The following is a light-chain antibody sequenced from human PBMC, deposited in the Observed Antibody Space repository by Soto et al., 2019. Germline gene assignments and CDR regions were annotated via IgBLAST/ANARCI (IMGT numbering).Light chain of an antibody. J-gene: IGLJ1*01. CDR2: DVT. CDR1: SSDIGGYNS. Sequence: QSVLTQPPSASGTPGQRVTISCSGGSSDIGGYNSVSWYQQHPGKAPKVMIYDVTKRPSGVPDRFPGSKSGNTASLTVSALQAEDEADYYCSSFTDGNNLVFGTGTKVTVL. V-gene: IGLV2-8*01. CDR3: SSFTDGNNLV.